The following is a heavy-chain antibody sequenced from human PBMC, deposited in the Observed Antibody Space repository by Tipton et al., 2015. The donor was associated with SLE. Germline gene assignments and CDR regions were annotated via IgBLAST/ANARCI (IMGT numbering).Heavy chain of an antibody. J-gene: IGHJ4*02. CDR1: GGSFSGYY. CDR3: ARLGVFRPY. Sequence: TLSLTCAVYGGSFSGYYWGWIRQPPGKGLGWIGNIYYTGTTSYNPSLKSRVTISVDTSKNQFSLKLGSVTAADTAIYYCARLGVFRPYWGQGVQVTVSS. CDR2: IYYTGTT. V-gene: IGHV4-34*01. D-gene: IGHD6-6*01.